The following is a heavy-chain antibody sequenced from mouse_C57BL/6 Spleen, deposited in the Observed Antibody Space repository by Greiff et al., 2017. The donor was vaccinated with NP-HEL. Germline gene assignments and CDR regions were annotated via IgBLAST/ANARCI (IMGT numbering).Heavy chain of an antibody. CDR1: GYTFTSYW. J-gene: IGHJ3*01. CDR2: IDPSDSYT. D-gene: IGHD4-1*01. V-gene: IGHV1-59*01. Sequence: QVQLQQSGAELVRPGTSVKLSCKASGYTFTSYWMHWVKQRPGQGLEWIGVIDPSDSYTNYNQKFKGKATLTVDTSSSTAYMQLSSLTSEDSAVYYCARGVTGAWFAYWGQGTLVTVSA. CDR3: ARGVTGAWFAY.